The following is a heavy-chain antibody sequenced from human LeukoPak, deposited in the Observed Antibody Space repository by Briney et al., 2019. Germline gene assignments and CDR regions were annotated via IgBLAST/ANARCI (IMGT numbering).Heavy chain of an antibody. CDR2: MNPNSGNT. V-gene: IGHV1-8*01. CDR3: ARGPPLHYRPNWFDP. Sequence: ASVKVSCKASGYTFTSYDINWVRQATGQGLEWMGWMNPNSGNTGYAQKFQGRVTMTRNTSISTAYMELSSLRSEDTAVYYCARGPPLHYRPNWFDPWGQGTLVTVSS. CDR1: GYTFTSYD. J-gene: IGHJ5*02. D-gene: IGHD2-15*01.